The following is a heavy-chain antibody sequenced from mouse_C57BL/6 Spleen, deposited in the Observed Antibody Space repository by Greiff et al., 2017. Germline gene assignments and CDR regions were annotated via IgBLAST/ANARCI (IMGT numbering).Heavy chain of an antibody. Sequence: VQLKQSGPELVKPGASVKISCKASGYSFTGYYMNWVKQSPEKSLEWIGEINPSTGGTTYNQKFKAKATLTVDKSSSTAYMQLKSLTSEDSAVYYCARSRDYDAGDFDVWGTGTTVTVSS. CDR2: INPSTGGT. J-gene: IGHJ1*03. V-gene: IGHV1-42*01. D-gene: IGHD2-4*01. CDR1: GYSFTGYY. CDR3: ARSRDYDAGDFDV.